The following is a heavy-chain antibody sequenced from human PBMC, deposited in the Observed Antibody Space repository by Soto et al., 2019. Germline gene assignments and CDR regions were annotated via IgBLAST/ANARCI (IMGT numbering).Heavy chain of an antibody. J-gene: IGHJ5*02. D-gene: IGHD6-13*01. Sequence: PSETLSLTCTVSGGSISSYYWSWIRQPPGKGLEWIGYIYYSGSTNYNPSLKSRVTISVDTSKSQFSLKLSSVTAADTAVYYCARGSSSSWAGYWFDPWGQGNLVTVIL. CDR2: IYYSGST. CDR1: GGSISSYY. V-gene: IGHV4-59*01. CDR3: ARGSSSSWAGYWFDP.